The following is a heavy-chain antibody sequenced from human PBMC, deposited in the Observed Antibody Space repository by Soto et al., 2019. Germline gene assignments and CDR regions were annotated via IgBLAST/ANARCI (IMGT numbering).Heavy chain of an antibody. Sequence: GGSLRLSCAASGFTFSSYVMNWVRQTPGKGLEYVSSISRDSTVIKYADSVKGRFTISRDNARNSLSLQMNSLRAEDTAVYYCLNGDYYVGPGTLVTVSS. D-gene: IGHD3-16*01. CDR1: GFTFSSYV. V-gene: IGHV3-48*01. J-gene: IGHJ4*02. CDR3: LNGDYY. CDR2: ISRDSTVI.